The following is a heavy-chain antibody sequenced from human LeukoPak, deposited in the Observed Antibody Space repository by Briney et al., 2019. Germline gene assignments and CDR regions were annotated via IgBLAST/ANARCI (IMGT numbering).Heavy chain of an antibody. Sequence: SETLSLTCAVYGGSFSGYYWSWIRQPPGKGLEWIGEINHSGSTNYNPSLKSRVTISVDTSKNQFSLKLSSVTAADTAVYYCARASSMLLWFGEKVYYFDYWGQGTLVTVSS. D-gene: IGHD3-10*01. CDR2: INHSGST. V-gene: IGHV4-34*01. J-gene: IGHJ4*02. CDR1: GGSFSGYY. CDR3: ARASSMLLWFGEKVYYFDY.